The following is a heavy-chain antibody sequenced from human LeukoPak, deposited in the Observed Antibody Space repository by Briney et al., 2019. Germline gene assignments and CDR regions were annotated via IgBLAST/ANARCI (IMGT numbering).Heavy chain of an antibody. V-gene: IGHV3-23*01. CDR3: VKLSYDFWSGSFDY. J-gene: IGHJ4*02. Sequence: GGSLRLSCAASGIAFSSYAMNWVRQAPGKGLEWVSAISGSGSSTYHADSVKGRFTISRDNSKNTLFLQMNSLRAEDTAVYYCVKLSYDFWSGSFDYWGQGTLVTVSS. CDR1: GIAFSSYA. D-gene: IGHD3-3*01. CDR2: ISGSGSST.